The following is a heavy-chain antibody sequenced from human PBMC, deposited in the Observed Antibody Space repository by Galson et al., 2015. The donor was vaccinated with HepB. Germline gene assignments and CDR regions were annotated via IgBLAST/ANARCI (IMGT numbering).Heavy chain of an antibody. CDR2: IYYSGST. J-gene: IGHJ6*02. D-gene: IGHD3-10*01. CDR1: GGSISSYY. Sequence: ETLSLTCTVSGGSISSYYWSWIRQPPGKGLEWIGYIYYSGSTNYNPSLKSRVTISVDTSKNQFSLKLSSVTAADTAVYYCAGPNYYGSGSGLPYYYYGMDVWGQGTTVTVSS. V-gene: IGHV4-59*01. CDR3: AGPNYYGSGSGLPYYYYGMDV.